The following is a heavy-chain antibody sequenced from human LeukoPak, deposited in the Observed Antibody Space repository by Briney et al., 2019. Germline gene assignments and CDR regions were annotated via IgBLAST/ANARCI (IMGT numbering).Heavy chain of an antibody. CDR1: GGTFSSYA. CDR2: IIPIFGTA. V-gene: IGHV1-69*06. Sequence: ASVKVSCTASGGTFSSYAISWVRQAPGQGFEWMGGIIPIFGTANYAQKFQGRVTITADKSTSTAYMELSSLRSEDTAVYYCARSRARGDFDYWGQGTLVTVSS. CDR3: ARSRARGDFDY. D-gene: IGHD3-10*01. J-gene: IGHJ4*02.